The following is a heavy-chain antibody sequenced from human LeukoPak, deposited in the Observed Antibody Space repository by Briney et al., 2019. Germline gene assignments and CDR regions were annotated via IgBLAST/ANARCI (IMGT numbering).Heavy chain of an antibody. J-gene: IGHJ4*02. CDR3: ARSYSSGWYYFDY. D-gene: IGHD6-19*01. V-gene: IGHV4-59*01. CDR2: IYYSGST. CDR1: GGSISSYY. Sequence: SETLSLTCTVSGGSISSYYWSWIRQPPGKGLEWIGYIYYSGSTNYNPSLKSRVTISVDTSKNQFSLKLSSVTAADTAVYYCARSYSSGWYYFDYWGQGTLVTVSS.